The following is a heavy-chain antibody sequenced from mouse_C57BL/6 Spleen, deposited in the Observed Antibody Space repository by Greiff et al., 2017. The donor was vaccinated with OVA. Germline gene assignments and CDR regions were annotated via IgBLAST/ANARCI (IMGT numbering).Heavy chain of an antibody. CDR1: GYTFTSYW. V-gene: IGHV1-53*01. D-gene: IGHD2-13*01. CDR3: ARYDYSFSFDY. CDR2: INPSNGGT. Sequence: QVHVKQPGTELVKPGASVKLSCKASGYTFTSYWMHWVKQRPGQGLEWIGNINPSNGGTNYNEKFKSKATLTVDKSSSTAYMQLSSLTSEDSAVYYCARYDYSFSFDYWGQGTTLTVSS. J-gene: IGHJ2*01.